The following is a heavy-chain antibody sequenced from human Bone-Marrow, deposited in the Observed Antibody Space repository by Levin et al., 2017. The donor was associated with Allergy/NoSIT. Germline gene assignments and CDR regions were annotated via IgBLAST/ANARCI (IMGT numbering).Heavy chain of an antibody. Sequence: PVASVKVSCKASGGNFSTYAFSWVRQAPGQGLEWMGGIFAVFGTANYAPKFQDRVTITADKSTTTVFMEVSSLRSEYTAVYYCARDGVVVAATPWYYFYHMDVWGKGTRVTVSS. CDR1: GGNFSTYA. D-gene: IGHD2-15*01. CDR2: IFAVFGTA. V-gene: IGHV1-69*06. J-gene: IGHJ6*03. CDR3: ARDGVVVAATPWYYFYHMDV.